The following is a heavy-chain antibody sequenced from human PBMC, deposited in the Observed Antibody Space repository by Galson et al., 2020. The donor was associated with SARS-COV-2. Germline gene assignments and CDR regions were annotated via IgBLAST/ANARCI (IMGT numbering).Heavy chain of an antibody. V-gene: IGHV1-46*01. CDR3: ARGSSYNWNEELTYYYYGMDV. D-gene: IGHD1-1*01. J-gene: IGHJ6*02. CDR1: GYTFTSYY. Sequence: GESLKISCKASGYTFTSYYMHWVRQAPGQGLEWMGIINPSGGSTSYAQKFQGRVTMTRDTSTSTVYMELSSLRSEDTAVYYCARGSSYNWNEELTYYYYGMDVWGQGTTVTVSS. CDR2: INPSGGST.